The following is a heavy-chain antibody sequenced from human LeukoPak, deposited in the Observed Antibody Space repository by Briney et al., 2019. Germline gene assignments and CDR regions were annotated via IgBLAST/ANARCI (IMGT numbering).Heavy chain of an antibody. V-gene: IGHV1-2*06. CDR3: ARARITYYYDSSGYYSLFH. J-gene: IGHJ4*02. D-gene: IGHD3-22*01. Sequence: GASVKVSCKASGYTFTGYYMHWVRQAPGQGLEWMGRINPNSGGTNYAQKFQGRATMTRDTSISTAYMELSRLRSDDTAVYYCARARITYYYDSSGYYSLFHWGQGTLVTVSS. CDR1: GYTFTGYY. CDR2: INPNSGGT.